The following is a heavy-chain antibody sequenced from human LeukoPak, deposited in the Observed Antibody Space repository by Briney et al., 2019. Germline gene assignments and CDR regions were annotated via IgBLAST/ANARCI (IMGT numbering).Heavy chain of an antibody. CDR1: RFTFSSYG. D-gene: IGHD3-10*01. CDR2: ISGSGGST. CDR3: VSMVRGIGY. J-gene: IGHJ4*02. Sequence: GGSLRLSCAASRFTFSSYGMNWVRQAPGKGLEWVSAISGSGGSTYYADSVKGRFTISRDNSKNTLYLQLNSLRPEDTAMYYCVSMVRGIGYWGQGTLVTVSS. V-gene: IGHV3-23*01.